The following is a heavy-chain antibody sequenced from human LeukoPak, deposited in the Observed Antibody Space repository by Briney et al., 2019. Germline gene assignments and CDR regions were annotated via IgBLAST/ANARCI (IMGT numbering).Heavy chain of an antibody. J-gene: IGHJ3*02. Sequence: PSETLSLTCTVSGGSISSSSYYWGWIRQPPGKGLEWIGSIYYSGSTYYNPSLKSRVTISVDTSKNQFSLKLSSVTAADTAVYYCARGETVRGSSSWYRGRGFDIWGQGTMVTVSS. V-gene: IGHV4-39*07. CDR2: IYYSGST. CDR1: GGSISSSSYY. CDR3: ARGETVRGSSSWYRGRGFDI. D-gene: IGHD6-13*01.